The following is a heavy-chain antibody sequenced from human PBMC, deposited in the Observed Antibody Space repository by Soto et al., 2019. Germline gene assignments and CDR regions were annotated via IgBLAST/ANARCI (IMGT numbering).Heavy chain of an antibody. V-gene: IGHV3-23*01. D-gene: IGHD1-7*01. Sequence: EVQLLESGGGLVQPGGSLRLSCAASGFTFSSYGMTWVRQAPGKGLEWVSFSSATGAGTYYADSVKGRFTISRDNSKNTMYLQMTSLRADDTAVYYCAKDRRAGGNYGFYSDFGGQGALFIVSS. CDR2: SSATGAGT. CDR3: AKDRRAGGNYGFYSDF. CDR1: GFTFSSYG. J-gene: IGHJ4*02.